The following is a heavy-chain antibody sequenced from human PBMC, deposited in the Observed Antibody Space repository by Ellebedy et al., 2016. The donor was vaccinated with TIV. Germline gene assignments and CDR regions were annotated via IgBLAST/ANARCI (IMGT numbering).Heavy chain of an antibody. J-gene: IGHJ6*03. CDR1: GYTFTSYD. V-gene: IGHV1-8*01. CDR3: ARVSDYYYYMDV. CDR2: MNPNSGNT. Sequence: ASVKVSXXASGYTFTSYDINWVRQATGQGLEWMGWMNPNSGNTGYAQKFQGRVTMTRNTSISTAYIELSSLRSEDTAVYYCARVSDYYYYMDVWGKGTTVTVSS. D-gene: IGHD2-21*01.